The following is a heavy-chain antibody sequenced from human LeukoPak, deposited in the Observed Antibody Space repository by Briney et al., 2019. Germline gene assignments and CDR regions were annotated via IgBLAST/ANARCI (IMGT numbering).Heavy chain of an antibody. CDR2: IYYSGST. J-gene: IGHJ4*02. CDR1: GGSISSGGYY. D-gene: IGHD5-12*01. V-gene: IGHV4-31*03. CDR3: AREVASFNDYYFDY. Sequence: SQTLSLTCTVSGGSISSGGYYWSWIRQHPGKGLEWIGYIYYSGSTYYNPSLKSRVTISVDTFKNQFSLKLSSVTAADTAVYYCAREVASFNDYYFDYWGQGTLVTVSS.